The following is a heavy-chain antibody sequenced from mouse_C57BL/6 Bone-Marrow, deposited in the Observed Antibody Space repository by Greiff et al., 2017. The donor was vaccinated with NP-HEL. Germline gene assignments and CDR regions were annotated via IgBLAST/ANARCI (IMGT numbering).Heavy chain of an antibody. D-gene: IGHD2-4*01. CDR1: GYAFSSYW. V-gene: IGHV1-80*01. CDR3: ARTYDYGRHYAMDY. Sequence: QVQLQQSGAELVKPGASVKISCKASGYAFSSYWMNWVKQRPGKGLEWIGQIYPGDGDTNYNGKFKGKATLTADKSSSTAYMQLSSLTSEDSAVYFCARTYDYGRHYAMDYWGQGTSVTVSS. CDR2: IYPGDGDT. J-gene: IGHJ4*01.